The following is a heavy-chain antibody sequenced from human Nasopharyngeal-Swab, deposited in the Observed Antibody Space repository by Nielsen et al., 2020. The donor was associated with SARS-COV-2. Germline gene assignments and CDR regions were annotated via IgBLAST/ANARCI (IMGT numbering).Heavy chain of an antibody. V-gene: IGHV1-24*01. Sequence: ASVKVSCYVSGYTLTELSMHWVRQAPGKGLEWMGGFDPEDGETIYAQKFQGRVTMTEDTSTDTAYMELSSLRSEDTAVYYCATGPAVAGTNWFDPWGQGTLVTVSS. CDR3: ATGPAVAGTNWFDP. CDR2: FDPEDGET. D-gene: IGHD6-19*01. J-gene: IGHJ5*02. CDR1: GYTLTELS.